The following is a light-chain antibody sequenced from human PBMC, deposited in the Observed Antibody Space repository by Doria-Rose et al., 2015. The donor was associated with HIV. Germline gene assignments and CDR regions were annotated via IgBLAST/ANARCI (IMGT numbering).Light chain of an antibody. Sequence: EIVMTQSPGTLSLSPGERATLSCRAGQSVSANYLAWYQQRPGQSPRLLIYGASSRATDIPDRFSGSGSGTDFTLTISRLEPEDFAAYYCHQYASSRTFGQGTKVEIK. J-gene: IGKJ1*01. V-gene: IGKV3-20*01. CDR1: QSVSANY. CDR3: HQYASSRT. CDR2: GAS.